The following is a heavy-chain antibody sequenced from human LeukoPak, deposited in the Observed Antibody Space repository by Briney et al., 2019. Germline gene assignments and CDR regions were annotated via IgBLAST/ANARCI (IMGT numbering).Heavy chain of an antibody. CDR2: INQDGSQR. Sequence: GGSLRLSCAASGFTFSKYWMGWVRQAPGKGLEWVALINQDGSQRKYVDSLEGRFSLSRDNAKNSLYLQMNSLRAEDTAVYYCAELGITMIGGVWGKGTTVTISS. V-gene: IGHV3-7*01. CDR1: GFTFSKYW. CDR3: AELGITMIGGV. J-gene: IGHJ6*04. D-gene: IGHD3-10*02.